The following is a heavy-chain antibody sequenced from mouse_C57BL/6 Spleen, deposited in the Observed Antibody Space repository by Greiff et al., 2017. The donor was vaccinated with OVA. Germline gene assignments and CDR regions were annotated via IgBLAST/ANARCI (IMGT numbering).Heavy chain of an antibody. Sequence: EVQRVESEGGLVQPGSSMKLSCTASGFTFSDSYMPWVRQVPEKGLEWVANINYDGSSTYYLDSLKGRFIISRDNASNILYLQMSSLKSEDTATYYCATGMEYGGSCGYFDVWGTGTTVTVSS. D-gene: IGHD1-1*01. V-gene: IGHV5-16*01. CDR1: GFTFSDSY. CDR2: INYDGSST. J-gene: IGHJ1*03. CDR3: ATGMEYGGSCGYFDV.